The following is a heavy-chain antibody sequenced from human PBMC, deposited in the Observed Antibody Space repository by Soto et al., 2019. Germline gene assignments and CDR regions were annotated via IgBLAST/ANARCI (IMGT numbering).Heavy chain of an antibody. Sequence: EVQPVESGGGLVMPGGSLRLSCAASGFTFSTYHMNWVRQAPGKGLEWVSSINPSSSHIYYADSVRGRFTISRDNSKNSMDLQMNSLRTEDAAVYYCARGYCGGGGCYLRRDAIDVWGQGTMVTVSS. V-gene: IGHV3-21*01. CDR1: GFTFSTYH. J-gene: IGHJ3*01. CDR2: INPSSSHI. D-gene: IGHD2-15*01. CDR3: ARGYCGGGGCYLRRDAIDV.